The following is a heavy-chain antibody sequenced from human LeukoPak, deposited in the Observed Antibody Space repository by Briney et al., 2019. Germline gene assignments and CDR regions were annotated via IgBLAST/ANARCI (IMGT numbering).Heavy chain of an antibody. J-gene: IGHJ4*02. CDR1: GYTFTGYY. V-gene: IGHV1-2*02. CDR2: INPNSGGT. D-gene: IGHD1-26*01. CDR3: ARPRVVGATLDFDY. Sequence: ASVKVSCKASGYTFTGYYMHWVRQAPGQGLEWMGWINPNSGGTNYAQKFRGRVTMTRDTSISTAYMELSRLRSDDTAVYYCARPRVVGATLDFDYWGQGTLVTVSS.